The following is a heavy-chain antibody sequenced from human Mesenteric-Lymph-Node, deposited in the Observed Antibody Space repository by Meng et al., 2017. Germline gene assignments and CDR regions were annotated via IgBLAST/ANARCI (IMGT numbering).Heavy chain of an antibody. CDR1: GYTFTSYY. CDR3: AREGLWSGYPDHYYYYYGMDV. CDR2: INPSGGST. J-gene: IGHJ6*02. D-gene: IGHD3-3*01. V-gene: IGHV1-46*01. Sequence: ASVKVSCKASGYTFTSYYMHWVRQAPGQGLEWMGIINPSGGSTSYAQKFQGRVTMTRDTSTSTVYMELSSLRSEDTAVYYCAREGLWSGYPDHYYYYYGMDVWGQGTTVTGYS.